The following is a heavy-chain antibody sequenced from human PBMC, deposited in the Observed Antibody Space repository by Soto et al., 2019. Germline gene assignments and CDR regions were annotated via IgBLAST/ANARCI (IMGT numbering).Heavy chain of an antibody. CDR2: IDVGSANA. V-gene: IGHV1-58*01. D-gene: IGHD6-13*01. CDR1: GFTFSSSA. Sequence: SVKVSCKTSGFTFSSSAVHWVRQARGHRLQWIGWIDVGSANANYAQKFQGRVTITADESTSTAYMELSSLRSEDTAVYYCAREIKGRAAAGTTTKYYYYYYGMDVWGQGTTVTVSS. J-gene: IGHJ6*02. CDR3: AREIKGRAAAGTTTKYYYYYYGMDV.